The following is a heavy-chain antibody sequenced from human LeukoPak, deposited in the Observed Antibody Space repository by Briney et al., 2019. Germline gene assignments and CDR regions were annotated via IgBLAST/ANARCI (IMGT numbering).Heavy chain of an antibody. CDR2: IKRDGSVE. Sequence: PEGSLRLSCAASGFTFSNYWMTWVRQPPGKGLEWVANIKRDGSVEYYVDSVKGRFTISRDNTKDSLYLEMNSLRAEDTAVYYCAGDSNPLGSGYYFDAFDMWGQGTMVTVSS. J-gene: IGHJ3*02. CDR1: GFTFSNYW. CDR3: AGDSNPLGSGYYFDAFDM. D-gene: IGHD3-22*01. V-gene: IGHV3-7*01.